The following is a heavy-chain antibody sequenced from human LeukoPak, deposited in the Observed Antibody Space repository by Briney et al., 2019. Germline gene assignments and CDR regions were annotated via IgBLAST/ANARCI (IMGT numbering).Heavy chain of an antibody. CDR1: GFTFSSYS. CDR2: ISGSGSNI. CDR3: ARGGGNYGKYHFDY. J-gene: IGHJ4*02. D-gene: IGHD1-26*01. Sequence: GGSLRLSCAASGFTFSSYSMNWVRQAPGKGLEWVSSISGSGSNIYYGDSVKGRFSISRDNAQNSLYLQMNSLRAEDTAVYYCARGGGNYGKYHFDYWGQGTLVTVSS. V-gene: IGHV3-21*01.